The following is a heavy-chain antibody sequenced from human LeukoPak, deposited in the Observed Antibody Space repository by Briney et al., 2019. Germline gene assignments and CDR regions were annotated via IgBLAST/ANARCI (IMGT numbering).Heavy chain of an antibody. V-gene: IGHV3-30*02. CDR1: GFTFSSYG. CDR3: ARDISGSGDAFDI. Sequence: GGSLRLSCAASGFTFSSYGMHWVRQAPGKGLEWVAFIRYDGSNKYYADSVKGRFTISRDNSKNTLYLQMNSLRAEDTAVYYCARDISGSGDAFDIWGQGTMVTVSS. CDR2: IRYDGSNK. J-gene: IGHJ3*02. D-gene: IGHD1-14*01.